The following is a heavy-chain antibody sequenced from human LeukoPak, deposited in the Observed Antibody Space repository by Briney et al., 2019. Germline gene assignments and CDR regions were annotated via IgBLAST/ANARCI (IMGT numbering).Heavy chain of an antibody. Sequence: GGSLRLSCAASGFTFSSYAMSWVRQAPGKGLEWVSAISVSGGSTYYADSVKGRFTISRDNSKNTLYLQMNSLRAEDTAVYYCAKDIAYCGGDCYSENAFDIWRQGTMVTVSS. CDR2: ISVSGGST. V-gene: IGHV3-23*01. CDR1: GFTFSSYA. CDR3: AKDIAYCGGDCYSENAFDI. J-gene: IGHJ3*02. D-gene: IGHD2-21*02.